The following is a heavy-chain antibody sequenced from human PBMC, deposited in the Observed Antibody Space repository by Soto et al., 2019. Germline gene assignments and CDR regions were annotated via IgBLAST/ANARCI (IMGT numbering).Heavy chain of an antibody. D-gene: IGHD6-13*01. CDR2: IYSGGST. V-gene: IGHV3-66*01. CDR3: ARDRIAAAGTIEVPFDY. J-gene: IGHJ4*02. Sequence: PGGSLRLSCAASGFTVSSNYMSWVRQAPGKGLEWVSVIYSGGSTYYADSVKGRFTISRDNSKNTLYLQMNSLRAEDTAVYYCARDRIAAAGTIEVPFDYWGQGTLVTVSS. CDR1: GFTVSSNY.